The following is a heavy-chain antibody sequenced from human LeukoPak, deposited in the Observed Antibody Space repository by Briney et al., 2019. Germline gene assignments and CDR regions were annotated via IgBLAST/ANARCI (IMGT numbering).Heavy chain of an antibody. CDR2: ITTNGRFT. V-gene: IGHV3-64D*06. J-gene: IGHJ3*02. CDR1: GFTFSNYS. CDR3: VKGGLYDYVGLAFDI. Sequence: GGSLRLSCSASGFTFSNYSMHWVRQAPGKGLEYVSGITTNGRFTYYADSVKGRFTISRDNSKNTLYLQVSSLRAEDTAVYYCVKGGLYDYVGLAFDIWGQGTVVTVSS. D-gene: IGHD3-16*01.